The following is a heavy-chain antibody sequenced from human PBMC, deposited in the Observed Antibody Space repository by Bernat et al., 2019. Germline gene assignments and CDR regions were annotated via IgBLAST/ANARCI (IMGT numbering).Heavy chain of an antibody. CDR2: ISGSGGST. J-gene: IGHJ4*02. V-gene: IGHV3-23*01. CDR3: AKLRYLDWLSALDY. D-gene: IGHD3-9*01. Sequence: EVQLLESGGGLVQPGGSLRLSCAASGFTFSSYAMSWVRQAPGKGLEWVSAISGSGGSTYYADSVKGRFTISRENSKNTLYLQMNSLRAEETAVYYCAKLRYLDWLSALDYWGQGTRVTVSS. CDR1: GFTFSSYA.